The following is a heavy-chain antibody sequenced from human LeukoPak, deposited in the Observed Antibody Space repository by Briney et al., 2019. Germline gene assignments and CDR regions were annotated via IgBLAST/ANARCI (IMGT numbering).Heavy chain of an antibody. D-gene: IGHD6-19*01. CDR2: ISWNSGSI. J-gene: IGHJ4*02. Sequence: PGRSLRLSCAASGFTFDDYAMHWVRQAPGKGLEWVSGISWNSGSIGYADSVKGRFTISRDNAKNSLYLQMDSLRAEDTAVYYCAKGALSSGWHWGQGTLVTVSS. CDR1: GFTFDDYA. V-gene: IGHV3-9*01. CDR3: AKGALSSGWH.